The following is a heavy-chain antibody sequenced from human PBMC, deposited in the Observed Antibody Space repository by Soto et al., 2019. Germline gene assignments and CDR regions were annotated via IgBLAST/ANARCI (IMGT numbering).Heavy chain of an antibody. V-gene: IGHV4-4*02. CDR1: GGSISSSNW. J-gene: IGHJ4*02. Sequence: QVQLQESGPGLVKPSGTLSLTCAVSGGSISSSNWWSWVRQPPGKGLEWIGEIYHSGSTNYNPSLKSRVTISVDKSKNQFSLKLSSVTAADTAVYYCASLKTYYYDSCGYYPGYFDYWGQGTLVTVSS. D-gene: IGHD3-22*01. CDR2: IYHSGST. CDR3: ASLKTYYYDSCGYYPGYFDY.